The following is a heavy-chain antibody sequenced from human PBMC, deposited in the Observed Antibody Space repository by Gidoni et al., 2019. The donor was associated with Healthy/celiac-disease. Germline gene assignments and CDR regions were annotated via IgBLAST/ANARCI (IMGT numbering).Heavy chain of an antibody. J-gene: IGHJ5*02. CDR3: SRGRGYSYEPPFDP. CDR1: GVTFSSYA. D-gene: IGHD5-18*01. Sequence: QVQLVQSGAEVKKPGSSVKVSCKASGVTFSSYAISWVRQAPGPGLEWMGGIIPIFGIANYAQKFQGRITITADKSTGTAYMELSSLRSEDTAVYYFSRGRGYSYEPPFDPWGQGTLVTVSS. CDR2: IIPIFGIA. V-gene: IGHV1-69*17.